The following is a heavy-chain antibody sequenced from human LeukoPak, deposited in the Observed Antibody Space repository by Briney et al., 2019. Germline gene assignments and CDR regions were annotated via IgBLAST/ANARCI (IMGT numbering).Heavy chain of an antibody. CDR3: ARDEPYSSSWYPSPGFDY. CDR1: GYTFTSYG. J-gene: IGHJ4*02. V-gene: IGHV1-18*01. Sequence: ASVKVSCKASGYTFTSYGISWVRQAPGQGLEWMGWTSAYNGNTNYAQKLQGRVTMTTDTSTSTAYMELRSLRSDDTAVYYCARDEPYSSSWYPSPGFDYRGQGTLVTVSS. CDR2: TSAYNGNT. D-gene: IGHD6-13*01.